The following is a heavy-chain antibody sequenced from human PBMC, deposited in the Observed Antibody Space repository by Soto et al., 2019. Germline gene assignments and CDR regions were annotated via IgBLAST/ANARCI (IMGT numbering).Heavy chain of an antibody. Sequence: ASVKVSCKASGYTFTSYYMHWVRQAPGQGLEWMGIINPSGGSTSYAQKFQGRVTMTRDTSASTAYMELSSLRSEDTAVYYCASNDYGDYYYYYYYMDVWGKGTTVTVSS. V-gene: IGHV1-46*01. CDR2: INPSGGST. CDR3: ASNDYGDYYYYYYYMDV. CDR1: GYTFTSYY. J-gene: IGHJ6*03. D-gene: IGHD4-17*01.